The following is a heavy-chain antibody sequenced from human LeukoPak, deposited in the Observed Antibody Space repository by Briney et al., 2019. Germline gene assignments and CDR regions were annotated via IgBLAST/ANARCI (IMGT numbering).Heavy chain of an antibody. J-gene: IGHJ6*03. CDR2: INHSGGT. CDR3: ARGRFSDFWSGLGGGYYYYYMDV. Sequence: GSLRLSCEASGFTFSNYGMNWVRQSPGKGLEWIGEINHSGGTNYNPSLKSRVTISVDTSKNQFSLKLSSVTAADTAVYYCARGRFSDFWSGLGGGYYYYYMDVWGKGTTVTVSS. V-gene: IGHV4-34*01. D-gene: IGHD3-3*01. CDR1: GFTFSNYG.